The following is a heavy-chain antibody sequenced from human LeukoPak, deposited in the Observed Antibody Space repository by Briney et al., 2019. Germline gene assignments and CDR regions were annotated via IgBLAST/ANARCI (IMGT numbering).Heavy chain of an antibody. CDR1: GLTFSTSG. CDR3: ATETNGRHYYY. Sequence: GGSLRLSCTASGLTFSTSGFNWVRQAPGKGLEWVASIGPTGSDRYHADSIKGRFTISREYANNFLHLQMNSLRAEDTAVYYCATETNGRHYYYWGQGTLLTVSS. CDR2: IGPTGSDR. D-gene: IGHD1-14*01. J-gene: IGHJ4*02. V-gene: IGHV3-21*06.